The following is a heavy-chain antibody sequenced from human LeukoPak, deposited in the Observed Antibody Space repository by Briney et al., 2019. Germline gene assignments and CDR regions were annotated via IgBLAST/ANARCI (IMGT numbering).Heavy chain of an antibody. V-gene: IGHV3-13*01. D-gene: IGHD6-13*01. CDR1: GVIFSNYA. CDR3: ASSPAYSSSWYAIDT. CDR2: IGTAGDT. Sequence: PGESLRLSCAASGVIFSNYAMHWVRHAAGKGLEWVSGIGTAGDTYYTGSVKGRCTISRENAKNSLYLHMNILSAGDTAMYYCASSPAYSSSWYAIDTWGQGTLVTVSS. J-gene: IGHJ5*02.